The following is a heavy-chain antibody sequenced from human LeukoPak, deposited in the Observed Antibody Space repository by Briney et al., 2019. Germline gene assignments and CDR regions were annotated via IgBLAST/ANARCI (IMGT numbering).Heavy chain of an antibody. CDR1: GFTCSSYA. D-gene: IGHD3-3*01. CDR2: ISGRGGGT. Sequence: PGGSLRLSCAASGFTCSSYAMSWVRQAPGKGLEWVSAISGRGGGTYYADSVKGRFTISRDNSKNTLYLQMNSLRAEDTAVYYCAKGNDFWSGYCFDYWGQGTLVTVSS. V-gene: IGHV3-23*01. J-gene: IGHJ4*02. CDR3: AKGNDFWSGYCFDY.